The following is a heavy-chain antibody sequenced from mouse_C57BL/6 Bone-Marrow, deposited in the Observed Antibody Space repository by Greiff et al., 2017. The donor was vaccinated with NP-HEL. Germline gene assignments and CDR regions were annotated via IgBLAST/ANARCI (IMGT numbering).Heavy chain of an antibody. CDR2: ISNGGGST. Sequence: EVQLVESGGGLVQPGGSLKLSCAASGFTFSDYYMYWVRQTPEKGLEWVAYISNGGGSTYYPDTVKGRFTISRDNAKNTLYLQMSRLKSEDTAMYYCARGNYLRYFDVWGTGTTVTVSS. CDR1: GFTFSDYY. CDR3: ARGNYLRYFDV. V-gene: IGHV5-12*01. J-gene: IGHJ1*03. D-gene: IGHD5-5*01.